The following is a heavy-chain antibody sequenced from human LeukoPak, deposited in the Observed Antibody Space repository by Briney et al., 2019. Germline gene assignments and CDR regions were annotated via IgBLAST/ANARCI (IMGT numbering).Heavy chain of an antibody. V-gene: IGHV1-69*06. J-gene: IGHJ4*02. CDR2: IIPIFGTA. CDR1: GGTFSSYA. CDR3: ARDGWHCSSTSCPSADY. D-gene: IGHD2-2*01. Sequence: ASVKVSCKASGGTFSSYAISWVRQAPGQGLEWMGGIIPIFGTANYAQKFQGRVTITADKSTSTAYMELSSLRSEDTAVYYCARDGWHCSSTSCPSADYWGQGTLVTVSS.